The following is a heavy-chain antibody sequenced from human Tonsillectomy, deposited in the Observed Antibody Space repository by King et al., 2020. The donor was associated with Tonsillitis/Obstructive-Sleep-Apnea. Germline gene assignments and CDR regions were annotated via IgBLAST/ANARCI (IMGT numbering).Heavy chain of an antibody. CDR3: ATHDFWSGYYSWYFDL. CDR2: IYSGGST. CDR1: GFTVSSNY. Sequence: VQLVESGGGLIQPGGSLRLSCAASGFTVSSNYMSWVRQAPGKGLEWVSVIYSGGSTYYADPVKGRFTISRDNSKNTLYLQMNSLRAEDTAVYYCATHDFWSGYYSWYFDLWGRGTLVTVSS. J-gene: IGHJ2*01. V-gene: IGHV3-53*01. D-gene: IGHD3-3*01.